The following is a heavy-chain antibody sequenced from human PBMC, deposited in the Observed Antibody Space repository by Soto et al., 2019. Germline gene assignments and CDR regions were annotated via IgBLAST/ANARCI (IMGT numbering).Heavy chain of an antibody. CDR2: IYYSGTT. V-gene: IGHV4-39*01. CDR1: VGSISSSSYY. CDR3: ARPNTAMGNGYYGMDV. J-gene: IGHJ6*02. D-gene: IGHD5-18*01. Sequence: QLQLQESGPGLVKPSETLSLTCTVSVGSISSSSYYWGWIRQPPGKGLEWIGNIYYSGTTYYNPSLKSRVTISVDTSKNQFSLRLSSVTAADTAVYYCARPNTAMGNGYYGMDVWGQGTTVTVSS.